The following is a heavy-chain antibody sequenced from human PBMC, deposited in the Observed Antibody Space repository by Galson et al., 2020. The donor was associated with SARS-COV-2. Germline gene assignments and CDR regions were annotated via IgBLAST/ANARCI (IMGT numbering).Heavy chain of an antibody. CDR1: GFTFSSYG. CDR2: ISYDGSNK. CDR3: AKAPRDSSGYYEDY. J-gene: IGHJ4*02. V-gene: IGHV3-30*18. Sequence: GGSLRLSCAASGFTFSSYGMHWVRQAPGKGLEWVAVISYDGSNKYYADSVKGRFTISRDNSKNTLYLQMNSLRAEDTAVYYCAKAPRDSSGYYEDYWGQGTLVTVSS. D-gene: IGHD3-22*01.